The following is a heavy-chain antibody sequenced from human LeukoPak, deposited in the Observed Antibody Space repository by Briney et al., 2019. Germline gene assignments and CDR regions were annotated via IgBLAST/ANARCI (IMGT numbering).Heavy chain of an antibody. CDR1: GGSFSDYY. Sequence: PSETLSLTCAVYGGSFSDYYWSWIRQPPGKGLEWIGEINHSGSTNYNPSLKSRVTISVDTSKKQFSLKLRSVTAADTAVYYCASVPFRDGHLPNYFDYWGQGTPVTVSS. CDR2: INHSGST. J-gene: IGHJ4*02. V-gene: IGHV4-34*01. D-gene: IGHD2-8*01. CDR3: ASVPFRDGHLPNYFDY.